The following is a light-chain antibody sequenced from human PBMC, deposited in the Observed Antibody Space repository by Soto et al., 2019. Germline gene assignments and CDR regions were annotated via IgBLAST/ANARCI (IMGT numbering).Light chain of an antibody. CDR2: LNSDGSH. Sequence: QSVLTQSPSASASLGASVKLTCTLSSGHSSYAIAWHQQQPEKGPRYLMKLNSDGSHSKGDGIPDRFSGSSSGTERYLTISSRQSEDEADYYCKTWSNGIRVFGGGTKLTVL. J-gene: IGLJ3*02. CDR3: KTWSNGIRV. V-gene: IGLV4-69*01. CDR1: SGHSSYA.